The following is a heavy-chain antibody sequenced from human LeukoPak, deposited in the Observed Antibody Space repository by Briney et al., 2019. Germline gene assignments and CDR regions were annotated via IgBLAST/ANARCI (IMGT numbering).Heavy chain of an antibody. D-gene: IGHD2-15*01. CDR2: ISAYNGNT. CDR3: ARCNLLFGSGGSCYSELYY. Sequence: GASVKVSCKASGYTFTSYGISWVRQAPGQGLECMGWISAYNGNTNYAQKLQGRVTMTTDTSTSAAYMELRSLRSDDTAVYYCARCNLLFGSGGSCYSELYYWGQGTLVTVSS. V-gene: IGHV1-18*01. CDR1: GYTFTSYG. J-gene: IGHJ4*02.